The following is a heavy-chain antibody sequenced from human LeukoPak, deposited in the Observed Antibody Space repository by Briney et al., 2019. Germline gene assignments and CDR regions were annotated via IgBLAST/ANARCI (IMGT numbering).Heavy chain of an antibody. J-gene: IGHJ5*01. CDR1: GFTFSSHW. CDR3: ATLEGDDDSGYRWLDS. Sequence: GGSLRLSCAASGFTFSSHWMHWVRQAPGKGLVWVSRINSDGSSTSYVDSVKGRFTISRDNAKNTLYLQMKSLRAEDTAVYYCATLEGDDDSGYRWLDSWGQGTLVTVSS. D-gene: IGHD3-22*01. V-gene: IGHV3-74*01. CDR2: INSDGSST.